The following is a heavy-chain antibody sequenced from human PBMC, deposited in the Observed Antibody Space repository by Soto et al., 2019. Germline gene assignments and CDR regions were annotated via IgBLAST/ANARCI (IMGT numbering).Heavy chain of an antibody. CDR1: GFTFTSNS. J-gene: IGHJ4*02. V-gene: IGHV3-48*02. CDR2: ITSSSSTI. D-gene: IGHD2-21*02. CDR3: ARGRVGTAYFDY. Sequence: EVQLVESGGGLVQPGGSLRLSCAASGFTFTSNSMNWVRHAPGKGLEWISYITSSSSTIYYADSVKGRFTISRDNAKNSLYLQMNSRRDDDTAVYYCARGRVGTAYFDYWGQGALVTVSS.